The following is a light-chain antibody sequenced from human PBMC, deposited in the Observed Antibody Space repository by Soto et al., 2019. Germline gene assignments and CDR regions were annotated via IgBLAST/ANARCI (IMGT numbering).Light chain of an antibody. Sequence: EVVLTQSPVTLSLSPGERATLSCRASQSFRGLLAWYQQKPGQSPRLLIYDAYNRATGIPPRFSGSGSGTDFTLTISSLEPEDSAVYYCQQRHMWPITFGQGTLLE. CDR1: QSFRGL. CDR3: QQRHMWPIT. CDR2: DAY. V-gene: IGKV3-11*01. J-gene: IGKJ5*01.